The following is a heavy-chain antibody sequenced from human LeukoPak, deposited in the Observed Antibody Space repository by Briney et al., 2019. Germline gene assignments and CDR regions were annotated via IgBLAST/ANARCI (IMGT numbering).Heavy chain of an antibody. CDR1: GFTFSSYA. D-gene: IGHD5-24*01. CDR2: ISYDGSNK. J-gene: IGHJ3*02. Sequence: PGGSLRLSCAASGFTFSSYAMHWVRQAPGKGLEWVAVISYDGSNKYYADSVKGRFTISRDNSKNTLYLQMNSLRAEDTAVYYCASLPSERWLQLGAFDTWGQGTMVTVSS. V-gene: IGHV3-30-3*01. CDR3: ASLPSERWLQLGAFDT.